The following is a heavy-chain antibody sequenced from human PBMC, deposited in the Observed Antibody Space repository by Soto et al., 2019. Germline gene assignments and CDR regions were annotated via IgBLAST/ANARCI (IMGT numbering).Heavy chain of an antibody. V-gene: IGHV1-18*01. CDR1: GYTFTSYG. CDR2: ISAYNGNT. Sequence: ASVKVSCKASGYTFTSYGISWVRQAPGQGLEWMGWISAYNGNTNYAQKLQGRVTMTTDTSTSTAYMELRSLRSDATAVYYCATATVNLLGVGYFDYWGQGTLVTVSS. J-gene: IGHJ4*02. CDR3: ATATVNLLGVGYFDY. D-gene: IGHD4-17*01.